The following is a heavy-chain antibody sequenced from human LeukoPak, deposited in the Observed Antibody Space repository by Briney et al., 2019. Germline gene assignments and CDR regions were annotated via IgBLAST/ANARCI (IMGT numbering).Heavy chain of an antibody. Sequence: SGGPLRLSCADSGFTFSNYNMNWVRQAPGKAMEWVSSITSSGTYTFYADSVKGRFTISRDNAKNSLYLQMDSLGPEDTAVYYCARDPYSGNYGTYYYYYMDVWGKGTTVTISS. CDR3: ARDPYSGNYGTYYYYYMDV. V-gene: IGHV3-21*01. CDR1: GFTFSNYN. CDR2: ITSSGTYT. J-gene: IGHJ6*03. D-gene: IGHD1-26*01.